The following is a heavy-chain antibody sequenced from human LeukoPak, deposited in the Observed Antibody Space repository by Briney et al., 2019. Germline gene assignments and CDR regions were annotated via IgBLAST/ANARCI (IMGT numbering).Heavy chain of an antibody. CDR1: GLTVSSNC. V-gene: IGHV3-53*01. J-gene: IGHJ4*02. D-gene: IGHD3-22*01. CDR2: IYSGGNT. CDR3: ARRAGDYSHPYDY. Sequence: GSLRLSCAASGLTVSSNCMSWVRQAPGKGLEWVSFIYSGGNTYYADSVKGRFTISRDNSKNTVHLQMNSLRAEDTAMYYCARRAGDYSHPYDYWGQGTLVTVSS.